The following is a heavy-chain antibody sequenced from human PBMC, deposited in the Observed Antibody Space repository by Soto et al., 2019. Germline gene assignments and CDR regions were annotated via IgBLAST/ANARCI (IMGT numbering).Heavy chain of an antibody. V-gene: IGHV3-23*01. CDR2: ISGSGGST. D-gene: IGHD3-3*01. CDR1: GFTFNSYA. J-gene: IGHJ4*02. Sequence: EVQLLESGGGLVQPGGSLRLSCAASGFTFNSYAMSWVRQAPGKGLEWVSAISGSGGSTYYADSVKGRFTISRDNSKNTLYLQMNSPRADDTAAYSCAKDVGRGFLADCGQGTLVTVSS. CDR3: AKDVGRGFLAD.